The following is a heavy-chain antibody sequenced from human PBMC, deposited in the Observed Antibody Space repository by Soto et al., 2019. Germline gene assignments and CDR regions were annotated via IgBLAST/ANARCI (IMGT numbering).Heavy chain of an antibody. V-gene: IGHV4-34*01. D-gene: IGHD3-22*01. J-gene: IGHJ4*02. Sequence: SETLSLTCAVYGGSFSGYYWSWIRQPPGKGLEWIGEINHSGSTNYNPSLKSRVTISVDTSKNQFSLKLSSVTAADTAVYYCAREDYYDSSGPHWGQGTLVTVSS. CDR3: AREDYYDSSGPH. CDR1: GGSFSGYY. CDR2: INHSGST.